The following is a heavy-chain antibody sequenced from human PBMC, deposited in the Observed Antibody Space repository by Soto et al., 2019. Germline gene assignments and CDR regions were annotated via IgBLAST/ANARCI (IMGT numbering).Heavy chain of an antibody. V-gene: IGHV1-3*01. CDR3: ARTNQAADYYYYGMDV. CDR2: INPGNGNT. D-gene: IGHD2-2*01. CDR1: GYTLTSYA. Sequence: GASVKVSCKASGYTLTSYAMHWVRQAPGQSLEWMGWINPGNGNTRYSQKFQGRVTITRDTSASTAYMELSSLRSEDTAVYYCARTNQAADYYYYGMDVWGQGTTVTVSS. J-gene: IGHJ6*02.